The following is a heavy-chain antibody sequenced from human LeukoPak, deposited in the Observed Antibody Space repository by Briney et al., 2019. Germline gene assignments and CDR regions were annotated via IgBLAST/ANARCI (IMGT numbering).Heavy chain of an antibody. CDR2: INHSGST. V-gene: IGHV4-34*01. CDR3: ARSTVVTRYFDY. J-gene: IGHJ4*02. CDR1: GGSFSGYY. D-gene: IGHD4-23*01. Sequence: SEALSLTCAVYGGSFSGYYWSWIRQPPGKGLEWIGEINHSGSTNYNPSLKSRVTISADTSKNQFSLKLSSVTAADTAVYYCARSTVVTRYFDYWGQGTLVTVSS.